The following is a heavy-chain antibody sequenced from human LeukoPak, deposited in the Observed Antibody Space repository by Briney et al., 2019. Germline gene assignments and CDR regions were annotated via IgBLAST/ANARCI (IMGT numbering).Heavy chain of an antibody. CDR3: ARTRYYYNSRSYGAPYYFDY. V-gene: IGHV4-59*08. CDR1: GGSISSYY. CDR2: IYYSGST. D-gene: IGHD3-10*01. Sequence: SETLSLTCTVPGGSISSYYWSWIRQPPGKGLEWIGYIYYSGSTNYNPSLKSRVTISVDTSKNQFSLKLSSVTAADTAVYYCARTRYYYNSRSYGAPYYFDYWGQGTLDTVSS. J-gene: IGHJ4*02.